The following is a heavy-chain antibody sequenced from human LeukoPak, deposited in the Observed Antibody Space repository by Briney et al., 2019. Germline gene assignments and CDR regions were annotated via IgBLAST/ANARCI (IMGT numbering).Heavy chain of an antibody. Sequence: GASVKVSCKASGYTFTGYYMHWVRQAPGQGLEWMGWINPNSGGTNYAQKFQGRVTMTRDTSISTAYMELGRLRSDDTAVYYCARALATMVRGVIHYWGQGTLVTVSS. D-gene: IGHD3-10*01. CDR1: GYTFTGYY. J-gene: IGHJ4*02. CDR2: INPNSGGT. V-gene: IGHV1-2*02. CDR3: ARALATMVRGVIHY.